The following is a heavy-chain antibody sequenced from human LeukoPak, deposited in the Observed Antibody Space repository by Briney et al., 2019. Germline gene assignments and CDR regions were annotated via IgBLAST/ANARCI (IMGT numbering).Heavy chain of an antibody. V-gene: IGHV3-66*01. D-gene: IGHD2-15*01. CDR2: IYVGGSI. J-gene: IGHJ3*02. Sequence: GGSLRLSCAASGFTVSNNYMNWVRQAPGRGLEWVSVIYVGGSIYYADSVKDRFTISRDNSKNTLYLQMNSLRAEDTAVYYCARGSTSVGFDIWGQGTLVTVSS. CDR1: GFTVSNNY. CDR3: ARGSTSVGFDI.